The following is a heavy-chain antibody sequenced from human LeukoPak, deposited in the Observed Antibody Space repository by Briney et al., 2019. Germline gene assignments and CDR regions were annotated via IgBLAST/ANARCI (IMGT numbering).Heavy chain of an antibody. CDR3: ARDQRFGHFDY. V-gene: IGHV3-21*01. CDR2: ISSSSIYI. J-gene: IGHJ4*02. Sequence: PGGSLRLSCAASGFTFNVYNMNWVRQASGKGLEWVPSISSSSIYIYYADSVKGRFTISRDNANNSLYLQMNSLRAEDTAVYYCARDQRFGHFDYWGQGTLVTVSS. D-gene: IGHD3-10*01. CDR1: GFTFNVYN.